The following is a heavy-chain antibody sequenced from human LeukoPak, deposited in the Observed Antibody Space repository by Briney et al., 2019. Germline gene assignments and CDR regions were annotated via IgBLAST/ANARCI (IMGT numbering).Heavy chain of an antibody. Sequence: ASVKVSCKASGYTFTGYYMHWVRQAPGQGLEWMGWINPNSGGTNYAQKFQGRVTMTRDTSISTAYMELSRLRSDDTAVYYCARGYRGTYYDILTGYNYYMDVWGKGTTVTVSS. J-gene: IGHJ6*03. D-gene: IGHD3-9*01. CDR3: ARGYRGTYYDILTGYNYYMDV. CDR2: INPNSGGT. CDR1: GYTFTGYY. V-gene: IGHV1-2*02.